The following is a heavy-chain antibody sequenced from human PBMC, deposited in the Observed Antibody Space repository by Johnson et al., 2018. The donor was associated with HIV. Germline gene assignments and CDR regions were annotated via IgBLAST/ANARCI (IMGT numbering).Heavy chain of an antibody. CDR2: IKEHGSEK. CDR3: ARDRVPAAIGLAYRGAFDI. Sequence: MLLVESVGGVVQPGRSLRLSCAASGFTFSGSWMSWVRQAPGKGLEWVANIKEHGSEKYYVDSVKGRFTISRDNAKNSLYLQMNSLRAEDTAVYYCARDRVPAAIGLAYRGAFDIWGQGTMVTVSS. V-gene: IGHV3-7*05. CDR1: GFTFSGSW. D-gene: IGHD2-2*02. J-gene: IGHJ3*02.